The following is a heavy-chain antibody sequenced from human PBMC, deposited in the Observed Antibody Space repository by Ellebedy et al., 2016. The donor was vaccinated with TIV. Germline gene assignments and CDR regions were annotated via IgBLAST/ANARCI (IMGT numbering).Heavy chain of an antibody. V-gene: IGHV3-30*03. Sequence: GESLKISCAASGFTFSSYGMHWVRQAPGKGLEWVAVISYDGSNKYYADSVKGRFAISRDNSKNTLYLQVHSLRAEDTAVYYCARGLISGYYAGHAFDIWGQGTMVTVSS. J-gene: IGHJ3*02. CDR1: GFTFSSYG. D-gene: IGHD3-22*01. CDR3: ARGLISGYYAGHAFDI. CDR2: ISYDGSNK.